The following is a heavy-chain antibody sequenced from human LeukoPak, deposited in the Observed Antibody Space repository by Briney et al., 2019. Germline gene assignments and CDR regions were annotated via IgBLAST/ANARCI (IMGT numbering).Heavy chain of an antibody. CDR1: GFTFRSYW. V-gene: IGHV3-74*01. Sequence: GGSLRLSCAASGFTFRSYWMHWVRLPPGKGLVWVSRIKSDGSSTSYADFVKGRFTISRDNAKNTLFLQMNSLRVEDTAVYYCARGVFNWGQGTLVTVSS. CDR2: IKSDGSST. D-gene: IGHD3-10*01. CDR3: ARGVFN. J-gene: IGHJ4*02.